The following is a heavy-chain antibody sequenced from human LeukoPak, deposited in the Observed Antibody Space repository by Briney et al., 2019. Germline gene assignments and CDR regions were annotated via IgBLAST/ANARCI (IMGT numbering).Heavy chain of an antibody. Sequence: GGSLRLSCAASGFTFSSYAMHWVRQAPGKGLEYVSAISDNGGSTYYANSVKGRFTISRDNSKNTLYLQMGSLRDEDMAMYYCARSAGRFGSGGSCYDYWGQGTLVTVPS. J-gene: IGHJ4*02. CDR3: ARSAGRFGSGGSCYDY. V-gene: IGHV3-64*01. CDR2: ISDNGGST. D-gene: IGHD2-15*01. CDR1: GFTFSSYA.